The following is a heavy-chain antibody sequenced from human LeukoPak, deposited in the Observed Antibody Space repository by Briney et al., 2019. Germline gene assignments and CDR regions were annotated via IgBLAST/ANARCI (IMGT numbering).Heavy chain of an antibody. CDR1: GGSISSSSYY. CDR3: AKYYYDSSGYSSSDY. V-gene: IGHV4-39*01. J-gene: IGHJ4*02. D-gene: IGHD3-22*01. CDR2: IYYSGST. Sequence: SETLSLTCTVSGGSISSSSYYWGWIRQPPGKGLEWIGSIYYSGSTYYNPSLKSRVTISVDTFKNQFSLKLSSVTAADTAVYYCAKYYYDSSGYSSSDYWRQGTQGTVST.